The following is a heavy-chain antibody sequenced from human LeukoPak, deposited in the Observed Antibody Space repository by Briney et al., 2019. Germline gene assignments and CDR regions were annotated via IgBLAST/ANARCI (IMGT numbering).Heavy chain of an antibody. CDR2: INPSGGST. CDR1: GYTFTSYY. Sequence: GASVKVSCKASGYTFTSYYMHWVRQAPGQGLEWMGIINPSGGSTSYAQKFQGRVTTTRDMSTSTVYMELSSLRSEDTAVYYCARGRGIYSSSSIGWFDPWGQGTLVTVSS. J-gene: IGHJ5*02. D-gene: IGHD6-6*01. V-gene: IGHV1-46*01. CDR3: ARGRGIYSSSSIGWFDP.